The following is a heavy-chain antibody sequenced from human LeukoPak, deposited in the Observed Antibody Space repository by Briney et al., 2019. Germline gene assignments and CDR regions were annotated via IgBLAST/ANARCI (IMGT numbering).Heavy chain of an antibody. CDR2: IFYSGST. Sequence: SETLSLTCTVSGGSISSSSYYWGWIRQPPGKGLEWIGSIFYSGSTYYNPSLKSRITISVDTSKNQFSLKLSSVTAADTAVYYCAIQFPDASWGQGTLVTVSS. J-gene: IGHJ4*02. CDR1: GGSISSSSYY. CDR3: AIQFPDAS. V-gene: IGHV4-39*07.